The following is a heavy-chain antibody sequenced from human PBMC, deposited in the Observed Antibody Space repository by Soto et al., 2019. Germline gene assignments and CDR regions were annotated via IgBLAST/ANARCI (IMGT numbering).Heavy chain of an antibody. CDR2: ISAYNGNT. CDR3: ARTSYFRWCDRSDDALDI. V-gene: IGHV1-18*01. Sequence: ASVKVSCKASGYTFTSYGISWVRQAPGQGLEWMGWISAYNGNTNYAQKLQGRVTMTTDRSTSTAYMELRSLRSDDTAVYYCARTSYFRWCDRSDDALDIWAQRTMVPGSS. CDR1: GYTFTSYG. D-gene: IGHD2-21*01. J-gene: IGHJ3*02.